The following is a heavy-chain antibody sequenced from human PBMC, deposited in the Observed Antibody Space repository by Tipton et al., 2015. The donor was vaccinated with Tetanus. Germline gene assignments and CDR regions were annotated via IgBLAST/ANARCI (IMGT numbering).Heavy chain of an antibody. CDR2: IYYSGST. J-gene: IGHJ6*02. V-gene: IGHV4-61*05. Sequence: LRLSCTVSGGSISSSSYYWGWIRQPPGKGLEWIGYIYYSGSTNYNPSLKSRVTISVDTSKNQFSLKLSSVTAADTAVYYCARAEYSSGWFSTDRDYYYGMDVWGQGITVTVSS. CDR3: ARAEYSSGWFSTDRDYYYGMDV. CDR1: GGSISSSSYY. D-gene: IGHD6-19*01.